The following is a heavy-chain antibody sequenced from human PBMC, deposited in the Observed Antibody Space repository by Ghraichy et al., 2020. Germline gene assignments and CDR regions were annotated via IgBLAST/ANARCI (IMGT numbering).Heavy chain of an antibody. D-gene: IGHD3-9*01. Sequence: SETLSLTCAVYGGSFSGYYWSWIRQPPGKGLEWIGEINHSGSTNYNPSLKSRVTISVDTSKNQFSLKLSSVTAADTAVYYCARALRSILRYFDWPIRGAFDIWGQGTMVTVSS. V-gene: IGHV4-34*01. CDR1: GGSFSGYY. CDR2: INHSGST. CDR3: ARALRSILRYFDWPIRGAFDI. J-gene: IGHJ3*02.